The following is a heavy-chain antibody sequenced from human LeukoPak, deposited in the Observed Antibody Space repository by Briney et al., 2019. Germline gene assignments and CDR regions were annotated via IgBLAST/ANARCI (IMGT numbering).Heavy chain of an antibody. J-gene: IGHJ4*02. D-gene: IGHD6-6*01. CDR1: GGSFSGYY. CDR3: ARAWSIAEPIPFDY. V-gene: IGHV4-34*01. CDR2: INHSGST. Sequence: SETLSLTCAVYGGSFSGYYWSWIRQPPGKGLEWVGEINHSGSTNYNPSLKSRVTISVDTSKNQFSLKLSSVTAADTAVYYCARAWSIAEPIPFDYGGQGTLVTVPS.